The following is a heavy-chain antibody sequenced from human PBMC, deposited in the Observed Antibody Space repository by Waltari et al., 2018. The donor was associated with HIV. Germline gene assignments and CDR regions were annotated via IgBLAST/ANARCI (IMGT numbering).Heavy chain of an antibody. Sequence: EEQMLESGGRLIQPGGSLRLSCGVSGFTFSIYAMHWVRQTPEKGLEWVSSISASGSTTNYADSVKVRFTISRDNSKSILFLQMKTLRAGDTAIYFCAKSPNSPMAARNYFYFDLWGRGSLVTVSS. CDR3: AKSPNSPMAARNYFYFDL. CDR2: ISASGSTT. D-gene: IGHD2-8*01. V-gene: IGHV3-23*01. J-gene: IGHJ2*01. CDR1: GFTFSIYA.